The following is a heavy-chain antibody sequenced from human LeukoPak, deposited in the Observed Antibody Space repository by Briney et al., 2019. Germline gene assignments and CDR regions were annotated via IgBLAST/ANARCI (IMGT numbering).Heavy chain of an antibody. J-gene: IGHJ6*03. CDR1: GGSISSYY. CDR3: ARHGKGSPNYYYMDV. D-gene: IGHD1-26*01. V-gene: IGHV4-59*08. CDR2: IYYSGST. Sequence: PSETLSLTCTVSGGSISSYYWSWIRQPPGKGLEWIGYIYYSGSTNYNPSLKSRVTISVDTSKNQFSLKLSSVTAADTAVYYCARHGKGSPNYYYMDVWGKGTTVTVSS.